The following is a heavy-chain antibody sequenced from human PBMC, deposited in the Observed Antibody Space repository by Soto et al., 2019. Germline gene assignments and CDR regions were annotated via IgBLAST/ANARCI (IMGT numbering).Heavy chain of an antibody. CDR3: ARSYSSGWEFDY. V-gene: IGHV3-11*01. J-gene: IGHJ4*02. Sequence: GGSLRLSCGASGFTFSNYYMSWIRQAPGKGLEWVSYISSTGRTIYYADSVKGRFTVSRDNAQNSLSLKLNSLRVEDTAVYYCARSYSSGWEFDYWGQGTQVTGSS. D-gene: IGHD6-19*01. CDR1: GFTFSNYY. CDR2: ISSTGRTI.